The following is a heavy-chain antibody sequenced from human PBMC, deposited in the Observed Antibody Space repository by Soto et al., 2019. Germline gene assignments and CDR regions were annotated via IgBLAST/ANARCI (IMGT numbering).Heavy chain of an antibody. CDR2: IYYSGST. D-gene: IGHD2-2*01. CDR1: GGSISSGGYY. CDR3: ARGRSSTSPYPIGY. Sequence: QVQLQESGPGLVKPSQTLSLTCTVSGGSISSGGYYWSWIRQHPGKGLEWIGYIYYSGSTYYNPSLKSRVTIXGXTXXNQFSLKLSSVTAADTAVYYCARGRSSTSPYPIGYWGQGTLVTVSS. J-gene: IGHJ4*02. V-gene: IGHV4-31*03.